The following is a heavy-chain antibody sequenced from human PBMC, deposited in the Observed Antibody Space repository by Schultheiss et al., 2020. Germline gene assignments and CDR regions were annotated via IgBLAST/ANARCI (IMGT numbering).Heavy chain of an antibody. D-gene: IGHD6-6*01. J-gene: IGHJ6*02. CDR1: GFTFSSYW. V-gene: IGHV3-13*01. CDR3: AREASIAGDNGMDV. Sequence: GGSLRLSCAASGFTFSSYWMHWVRQAPGKGLVWVSAIGTAGDTYYPGSVKGRFTISRENAKNSLYLQMNSLRAGDTAVYYCAREASIAGDNGMDVWGQGTTGTGS. CDR2: IGTAGDT.